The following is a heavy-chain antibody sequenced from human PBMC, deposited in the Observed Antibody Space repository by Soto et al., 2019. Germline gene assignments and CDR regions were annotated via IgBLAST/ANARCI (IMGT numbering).Heavy chain of an antibody. D-gene: IGHD3-22*01. CDR1: GFTFSSYA. J-gene: IGHJ4*02. V-gene: IGHV3-23*01. Sequence: EVQLLESGGDLVQPGGSLRLSCAASGFTFSSYAMSWVHQAPGKGLEWVSTISGRGDDTYYTDSVKGRFTISRDKYKNTLYVHMNSLRAEDTAVYYCARAQPTYSSSYFDYWGQGTLVTVSS. CDR2: ISGRGDDT. CDR3: ARAQPTYSSSYFDY.